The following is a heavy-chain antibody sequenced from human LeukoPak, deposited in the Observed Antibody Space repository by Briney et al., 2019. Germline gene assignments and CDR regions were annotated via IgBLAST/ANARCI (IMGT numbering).Heavy chain of an antibody. CDR1: GYTFTSYY. D-gene: IGHD3-9*01. CDR3: ARAQYLYYDILTGYYLFDY. J-gene: IGHJ4*02. Sequence: VASVKVSCQASGYTFTSYYMHWVRQAPGQGLEWMGIINPSGGSTSYAQKFRGRVTMTRDTSTSTVYMELSSLRSEDTAVYYCARAQYLYYDILTGYYLFDYWGQGTLVTVSS. V-gene: IGHV1-46*01. CDR2: INPSGGST.